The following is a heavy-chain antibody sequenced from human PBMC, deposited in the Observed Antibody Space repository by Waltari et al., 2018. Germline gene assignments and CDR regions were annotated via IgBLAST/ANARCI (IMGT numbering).Heavy chain of an antibody. V-gene: IGHV3-23*01. CDR1: GFSVGGLG. Sequence: EVQLLESGGGLVQPGGSLRPPCAASGFSVGGLGMNWVRQAPGEGLEWFSALSGSGATTYYADSVRGRFTVSRDNNRNTVYLQMNSLRAEDTAVYYCAKAFRGYSGSYFDNWGRGTLVAVSA. J-gene: IGHJ4*02. D-gene: IGHD5-12*01. CDR3: AKAFRGYSGSYFDN. CDR2: LSGSGATT.